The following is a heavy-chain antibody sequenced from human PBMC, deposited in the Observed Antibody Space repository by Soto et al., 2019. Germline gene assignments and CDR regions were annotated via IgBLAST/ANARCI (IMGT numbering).Heavy chain of an antibody. CDR1: GYNFSAYY. D-gene: IGHD5-18*01. V-gene: IGHV1-8*01. CDR2: LNPRNGQT. CDR3: ARETDTSMVDY. Sequence: QVQLVQSGAEVKKPGASVKVSCQTSGYNFSAYYFNWVRQAAGQGPEWMGWLNPRNGQTGYVQKFRGRVTMTRDTYIATVYLELSRLTYEDTAIYCCARETDTSMVDYCGQGHLVTVAS. J-gene: IGHJ4*02.